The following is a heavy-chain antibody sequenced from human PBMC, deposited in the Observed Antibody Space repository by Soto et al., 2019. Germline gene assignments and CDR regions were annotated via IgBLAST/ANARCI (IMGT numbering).Heavy chain of an antibody. V-gene: IGHV3-23*01. CDR3: NLAAAGRSYYYYMDV. J-gene: IGHJ6*03. Sequence: PGGSLRLSCAASGFTFSSYAMSWVRQAPGKGLEWVSAISGSGGSTYYADSVKGRFTISRDNSKNTLYLQMNSLRAEDTAVYYCNLAAAGRSYYYYMDVWGKGTTVTISS. CDR1: GFTFSSYA. CDR2: ISGSGGST. D-gene: IGHD6-13*01.